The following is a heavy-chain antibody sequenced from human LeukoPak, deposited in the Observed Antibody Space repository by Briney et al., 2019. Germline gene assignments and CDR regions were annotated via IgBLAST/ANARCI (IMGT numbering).Heavy chain of an antibody. CDR2: ISWNSGSI. CDR3: AKGQQLVLFGAFDI. CDR1: GFTFDDYA. D-gene: IGHD6-13*01. Sequence: GGSLRLSCAASGFTFDDYAMHWARQAPGKGLEWVSGISWNSGSIGYADSVKGRFTISRDNAKNSLYLQMNSLRAEDMALYYCAKGQQLVLFGAFDIWGQGTMVTVSS. V-gene: IGHV3-9*03. J-gene: IGHJ3*02.